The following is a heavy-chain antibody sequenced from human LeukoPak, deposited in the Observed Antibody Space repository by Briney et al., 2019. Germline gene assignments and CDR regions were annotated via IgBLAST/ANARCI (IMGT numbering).Heavy chain of an antibody. CDR3: ARGDYDILTGIYYYYYMDV. D-gene: IGHD3-9*01. CDR1: GGSFSGYY. CDR2: INHSGST. V-gene: IGHV4-34*01. J-gene: IGHJ6*03. Sequence: SETLSLTCAVYGGSFSGYYWSWIRQPPGKGLEWIGEINHSGSTNYNPSLKSRVTISVDTSKNQFSLKLSSVTAADTAVYYCARGDYDILTGIYYYYYMDVWGKGTTVTVSS.